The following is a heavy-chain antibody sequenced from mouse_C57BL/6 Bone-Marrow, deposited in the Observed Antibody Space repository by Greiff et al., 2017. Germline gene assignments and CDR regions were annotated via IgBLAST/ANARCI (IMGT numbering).Heavy chain of an antibody. CDR1: GYTFTSYW. D-gene: IGHD3-2*02. Sequence: QVQLQQPGAELVMPGASVKLSCKASGYTFTSYWMHWVKQRPGQGLEWIGEIDPSDSYTNYTQKFKGKSTLTVDKSSSTAYMQLSSLTSEDSAVYDCAREQLRLRAWFAYWGQGTLVTVSA. CDR3: AREQLRLRAWFAY. CDR2: IDPSDSYT. J-gene: IGHJ3*01. V-gene: IGHV1-69*01.